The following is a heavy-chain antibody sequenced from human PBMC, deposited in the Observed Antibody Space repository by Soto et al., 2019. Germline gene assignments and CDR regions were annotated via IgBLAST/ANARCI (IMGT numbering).Heavy chain of an antibody. CDR3: ARKVGYDFWSGYYFESYYYYGMDV. J-gene: IGHJ6*02. CDR1: AGSISSGGYY. D-gene: IGHD3-3*01. V-gene: IGHV4-31*03. Sequence: SETLSLTCTVSAGSISSGGYYWSWIRQHPGKGLEWIGYIYYSGSTYYNPSLKSRVTISVDTSKNQFSLKLSSVTAADTAVYYCARKVGYDFWSGYYFESYYYYGMDVWGQGTTVTVSS. CDR2: IYYSGST.